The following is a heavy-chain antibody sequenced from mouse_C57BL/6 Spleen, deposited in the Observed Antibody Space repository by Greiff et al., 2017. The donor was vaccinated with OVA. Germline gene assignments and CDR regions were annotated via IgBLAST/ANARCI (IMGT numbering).Heavy chain of an antibody. CDR1: GFTFSDFY. J-gene: IGHJ2*01. D-gene: IGHD4-1*01. CDR2: SRNKANDYTT. Sequence: DVMLVESGGGLVQSGRSLRLSCATSGFTFSDFYMEWVRQAPGKGLEWIAASRNKANDYTTEYSASVKGRFIVSRDTSQSILYRQMNALRAEDTAIYYCARVRTGTGYFDYWGQGTTLTVSS. V-gene: IGHV7-1*01. CDR3: ARVRTGTGYFDY.